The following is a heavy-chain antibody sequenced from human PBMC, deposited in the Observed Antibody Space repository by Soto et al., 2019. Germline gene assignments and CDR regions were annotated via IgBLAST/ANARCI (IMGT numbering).Heavy chain of an antibody. V-gene: IGHV4-4*02. CDR3: AKWHPLNP. CDR1: GVYISNTEW. D-gene: IGHD2-8*01. CDR2: VHHSGNT. J-gene: IGHJ5*02. Sequence: QVQVQESGPGLVKPSGTLSLTCSVSGVYISNTEWWRWVRQPPGKGLEWIGEVHHSGNTNYHTSLKSRVNMSVEKSKNQFLLMLRSVTAADTSVYYCAKWHPLNPWGQGTLVTVSS.